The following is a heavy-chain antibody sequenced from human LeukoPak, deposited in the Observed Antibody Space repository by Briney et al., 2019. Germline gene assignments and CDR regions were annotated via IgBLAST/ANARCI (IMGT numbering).Heavy chain of an antibody. CDR1: GGSISSSSYY. CDR2: IYYSGST. V-gene: IGHV4-39*07. J-gene: IGHJ4*02. D-gene: IGHD4-17*01. Sequence: SETLSLTCTVSGGSISSSSYYWGWIRQPPGKGLEWIGSIYYSGSTYYNPSLKSRVTISVDTSKNQFSLKLSSVTAADTAVYYCARVRYGDYEYWGQGTLVTVSS. CDR3: ARVRYGDYEY.